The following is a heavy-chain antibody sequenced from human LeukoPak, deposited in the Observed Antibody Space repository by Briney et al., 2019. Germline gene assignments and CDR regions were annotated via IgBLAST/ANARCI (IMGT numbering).Heavy chain of an antibody. J-gene: IGHJ4*02. CDR3: ARGVRFLEWFPAYFDY. CDR2: IYYSGST. Sequence: SETLSLTCTVSGGSISSGGYYWSWIRQHPGKGLEWIGYIYYSGSTYYNPSLKSRVTISVDTSKNQFSLKLSSVTAADTAVYYCARGVRFLEWFPAYFDYWGQGTLVTVSS. D-gene: IGHD3-3*01. CDR1: GGSISSGGYY. V-gene: IGHV4-31*03.